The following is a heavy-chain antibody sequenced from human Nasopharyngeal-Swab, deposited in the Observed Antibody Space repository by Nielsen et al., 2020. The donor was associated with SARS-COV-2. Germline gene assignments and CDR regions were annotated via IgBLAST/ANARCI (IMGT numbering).Heavy chain of an antibody. V-gene: IGHV3-23*01. CDR3: AKDDGDYPWYFDY. CDR2: ISGSGGST. Sequence: SCAASGFTFSSYAMSWVRQAPGKGLEWVSAISGSGGSTYYADSVKGRFTISRDNSKNTLYLQMNSLRAEDTAVYYCAKDDGDYPWYFDYWGQGTLVTVSS. CDR1: GFTFSSYA. D-gene: IGHD4-17*01. J-gene: IGHJ4*02.